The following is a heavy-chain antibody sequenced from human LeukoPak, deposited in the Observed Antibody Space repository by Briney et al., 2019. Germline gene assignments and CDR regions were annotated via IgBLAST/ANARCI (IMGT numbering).Heavy chain of an antibody. CDR3: ARAPRDQLLPEYYFDY. CDR2: IYYSGST. Sequence: SQTLSLTCTVSGGSISRGGYYWSWIRQHPGKGLEWIGYIYYSGSTYYNPSLKSRVTISVDTSKNQFSLKLSSVTAADTAVYYCARAPRDQLLPEYYFDYWGQGTLVTVSS. J-gene: IGHJ4*02. CDR1: GGSISRGGYY. V-gene: IGHV4-31*03. D-gene: IGHD2-2*01.